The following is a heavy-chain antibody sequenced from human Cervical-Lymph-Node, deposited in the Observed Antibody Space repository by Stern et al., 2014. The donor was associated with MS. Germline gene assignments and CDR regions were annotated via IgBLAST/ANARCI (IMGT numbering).Heavy chain of an antibody. CDR1: GFTFSSYT. J-gene: IGHJ4*02. V-gene: IGHV3-48*02. D-gene: IGHD4-17*01. Sequence: EVQLVESGGGLVQPGGSLRLSCAASGFTFSSYTMNWVRQAPGKGLEWVSPISRSSSSQDYAYYADSVKGRFTISRDNAKNLLYLQMNSLRDEDTAVYYCAVSSPVGLRTFDYWGQGTLVTVSS. CDR3: AVSSPVGLRTFDY. CDR2: ISRSSSSQDYA.